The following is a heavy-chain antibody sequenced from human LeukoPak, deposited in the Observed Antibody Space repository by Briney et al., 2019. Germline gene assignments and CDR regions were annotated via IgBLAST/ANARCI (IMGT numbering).Heavy chain of an antibody. CDR2: LSGSGATT. Sequence: PGGSLRLSCAASGFTFSTYVMSWVRQAPGPGLEWVSNLSGSGATTYYADSVKGRFTISRDNSKNTVYLQMNSLRAEDTAVYYCARDLEFFGRYFDYWGQGTLVTVSS. J-gene: IGHJ4*02. CDR3: ARDLEFFGRYFDY. V-gene: IGHV3-23*01. D-gene: IGHD3-10*01. CDR1: GFTFSTYV.